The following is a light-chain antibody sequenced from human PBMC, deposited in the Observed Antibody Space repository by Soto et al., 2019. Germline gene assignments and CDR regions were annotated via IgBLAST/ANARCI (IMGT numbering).Light chain of an antibody. CDR2: ASS. CDR3: LQDYSYPYT. CDR1: QDIRNY. J-gene: IGKJ2*01. Sequence: AIQMTQSPSSLSASVGDRVTITCRARQDIRNYLGWYQQKPGKAPELLINASSSLQGGVPSRFSGSGSGTDFTLTITSLQPEDVATYYCLQDYSYPYTFGQGTKVDI. V-gene: IGKV1-6*01.